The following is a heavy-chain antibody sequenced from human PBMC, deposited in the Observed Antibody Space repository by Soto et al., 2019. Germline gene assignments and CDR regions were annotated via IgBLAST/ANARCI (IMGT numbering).Heavy chain of an antibody. V-gene: IGHV1-3*01. CDR1: GYTFTSYA. D-gene: IGHD2-2*01. Sequence: ASVKVSCKASGYTFTSYAMHWVRQAPGQRLEWMGWINAGNGNTKYSQKFQGRVTITRDTSASTAYMELSSLRSEDTAVYYCTTAGFCIGTSCWGGYYGMDVWGQGTTVTVSS. J-gene: IGHJ6*02. CDR2: INAGNGNT. CDR3: TTAGFCIGTSCWGGYYGMDV.